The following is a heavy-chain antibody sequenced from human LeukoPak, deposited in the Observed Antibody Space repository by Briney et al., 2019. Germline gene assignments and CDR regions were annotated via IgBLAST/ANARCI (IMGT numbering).Heavy chain of an antibody. J-gene: IGHJ4*02. CDR2: IYYSGST. Sequence: SETLSLTCTVSGGSISGYYWSWTRQPPGKGLEWIGYIYYSGSTSYNPSLKSRVTISVDTSKNQFSLKLSSVTAADTAVYYCARDSFGGAHDYWGQGTLVTVSS. CDR3: ARDSFGGAHDY. V-gene: IGHV4-59*12. D-gene: IGHD3-10*01. CDR1: GGSISGYY.